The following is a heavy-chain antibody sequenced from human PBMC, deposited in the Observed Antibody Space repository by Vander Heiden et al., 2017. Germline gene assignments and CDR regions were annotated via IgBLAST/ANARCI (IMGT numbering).Heavy chain of an antibody. CDR1: SSSISSYY. Sequence: QVQLQKSGPGLVKPSETLSLTCTVSSSSISSYYWSWIRQPPGKGLEWIGYTFYSGSTNYNPSLKSRVTISLDKSKKQFSLKLSSVTPADTAVYYCASTGAYGGNGNEYFQYWGQGTLVTVSS. D-gene: IGHD2-15*01. CDR3: ASTGAYGGNGNEYFQY. CDR2: TFYSGST. J-gene: IGHJ1*01. V-gene: IGHV4-59*01.